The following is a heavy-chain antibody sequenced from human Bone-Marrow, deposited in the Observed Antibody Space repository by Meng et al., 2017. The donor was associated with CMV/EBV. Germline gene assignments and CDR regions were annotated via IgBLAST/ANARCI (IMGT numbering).Heavy chain of an antibody. J-gene: IGHJ6*02. V-gene: IGHV3-21*04. CDR2: ISSSSSYI. Sequence: GGSLRLSCAASGFTFSSYSMNWVRQAPGKGLEWVSSISSSSSYIYYADSVKGRFTISRDNAKNSLYLQMNSLRAEDTALYYCAKGTYYDFWSGYLDVCGQGTTVTVSS. D-gene: IGHD3-3*01. CDR3: AKGTYYDFWSGYLDV. CDR1: GFTFSSYS.